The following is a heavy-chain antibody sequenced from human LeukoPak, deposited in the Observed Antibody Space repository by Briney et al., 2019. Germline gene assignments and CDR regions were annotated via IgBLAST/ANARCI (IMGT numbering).Heavy chain of an antibody. D-gene: IGHD3-9*01. CDR2: ISWDSGSQ. CDR3: IKDMGFDLLKDAFHV. CDR1: GFSLEDYA. V-gene: IGHV3-9*01. Sequence: GGSLRLSCVGSGFSLEDYAMHWVRQAPGKGLEWVSSISWDSGSQAYTDSVKGRFTISRDNDKNSLYLQMNSLRLEDTAFYYCIKDMGFDLLKDAFHVWGQGTLVTVSS. J-gene: IGHJ3*01.